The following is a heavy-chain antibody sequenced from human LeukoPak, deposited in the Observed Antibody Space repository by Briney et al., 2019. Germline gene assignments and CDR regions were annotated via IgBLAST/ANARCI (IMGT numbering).Heavy chain of an antibody. CDR2: IYTSGST. CDR1: GGSISSYY. J-gene: IGHJ4*02. CDR3: ARAFPSNASLYYFDY. D-gene: IGHD2-2*01. Sequence: PSETLSLTCTVSGGSISSYYWSWIRQPAGKGLEWIGRIYTSGSTNYNPSLKSRVTMSVDTSKNQFSLKLSSVTAADTAVYYCARAFPSNASLYYFDYWGQGTLVTVSS. V-gene: IGHV4-4*07.